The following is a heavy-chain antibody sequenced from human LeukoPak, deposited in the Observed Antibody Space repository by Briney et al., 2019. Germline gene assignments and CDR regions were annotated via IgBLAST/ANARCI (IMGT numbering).Heavy chain of an antibody. Sequence: SETLSLTCTVSGGSISSGDYYWSWIRQPPGKGLEWIGYIYYSGSTNYNPSLKSRVTISVDTSKNQFSLKLSSVTAADTAVYYCAKDDYSNYADYWGQGTLVTVSS. J-gene: IGHJ4*02. CDR1: GGSISSGDYY. CDR3: AKDDYSNYADY. CDR2: IYYSGST. D-gene: IGHD4-11*01. V-gene: IGHV4-30-4*01.